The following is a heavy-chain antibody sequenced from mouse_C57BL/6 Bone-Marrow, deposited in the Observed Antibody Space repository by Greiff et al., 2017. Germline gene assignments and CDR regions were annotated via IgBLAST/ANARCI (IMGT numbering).Heavy chain of an antibody. CDR3: ERQGYYGSSYAMDY. V-gene: IGHV5-15*01. CDR1: GFTFSDYG. J-gene: IGHJ4*01. D-gene: IGHD1-1*01. CDR2: ISNSAYSI. Sequence: EVQLVESGGGLVQPGGSLKLSCAASGFTFSDYGMAWVRQAPRKGPEWVAFISNSAYSIYYAYTVTGRVTISRENAKNTLYLEMSSLRSEDTAMYYYERQGYYGSSYAMDYWGQGTSVTVSS.